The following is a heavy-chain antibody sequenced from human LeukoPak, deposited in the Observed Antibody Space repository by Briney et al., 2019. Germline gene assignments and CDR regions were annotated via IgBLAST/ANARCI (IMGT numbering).Heavy chain of an antibody. CDR2: ISTSGSYI. CDR1: GFTFIDYT. V-gene: IGHV3-21*01. Sequence: PGGSLRLSCAASGFTFIDYTMNWVRQAPGKGLEWVSSISTSGSYIYYADSVKGRFTISRDNAKNTLYLQMNSLRAEDTAVYYCAELGITMIGGVWGKGTTVTISS. D-gene: IGHD3-10*02. CDR3: AELGITMIGGV. J-gene: IGHJ6*04.